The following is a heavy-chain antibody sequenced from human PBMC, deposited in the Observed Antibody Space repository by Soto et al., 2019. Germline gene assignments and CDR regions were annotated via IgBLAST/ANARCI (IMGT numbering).Heavy chain of an antibody. D-gene: IGHD2-15*01. CDR2: INHSGST. J-gene: IGHJ4*02. V-gene: IGHV4-34*01. CDR3: AREDGNYCSGGSCYSWVL. CDR1: GGSFSGYY. Sequence: QVQLQQWGAGLLKPSETLSLTCAVYGGSFSGYYWSWIRQPPGQGLEWIGEINHSGSTNYNPSLKSRVTITVDTSKNQFSLKLSSVTAADTAVYYCAREDGNYCSGGSCYSWVLWGQGTLVTVSS.